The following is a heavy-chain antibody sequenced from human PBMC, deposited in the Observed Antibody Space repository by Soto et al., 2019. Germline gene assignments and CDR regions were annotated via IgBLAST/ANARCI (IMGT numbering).Heavy chain of an antibody. CDR3: ARGLEGSDP. J-gene: IGHJ5*02. CDR2: INHSGST. Sequence: QVQLQQWGAGLLKPSETLSLTCAVYGGSFSGYYWSWIRQPPGKGLEWIGEINHSGSTNYNPSLKRRVTIQVDTSKNQFALKLSSVTAADTAVYSCARGLEGSDPWGQGTLVTVSS. CDR1: GGSFSGYY. V-gene: IGHV4-34*01.